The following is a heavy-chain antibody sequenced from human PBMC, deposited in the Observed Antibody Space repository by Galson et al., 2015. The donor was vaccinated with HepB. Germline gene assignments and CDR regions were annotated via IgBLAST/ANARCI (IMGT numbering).Heavy chain of an antibody. CDR2: ISYDGSNK. D-gene: IGHD6-19*01. V-gene: IGHV3-30*18. J-gene: IGHJ4*02. CDR3: AKDETVRYSSGPINDY. CDR1: GFTFSSYG. Sequence: SLRLSCAASGFTFSSYGMHWVRQAPGKGLEWVAVISYDGSNKYYADSVKGRFTISRDNSKNTLYLQMNSLRAEDTAVYYCAKDETVRYSSGPINDYWGQGTLVTVSS.